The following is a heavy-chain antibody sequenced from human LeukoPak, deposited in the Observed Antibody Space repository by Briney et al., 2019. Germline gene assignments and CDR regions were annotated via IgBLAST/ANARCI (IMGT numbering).Heavy chain of an antibody. J-gene: IGHJ5*02. CDR3: ASDHIAAAGVDWFDP. CDR1: GGSISNSNW. CDR2: IYYSGST. Sequence: SETLSLTCTVSGGSISNSNWWSWVRQPPGKGLEWIGSIYYSGSTYYNPSLKSRVTISVDTSKNQFSLKLSSVTAADTAVYYCASDHIAAAGVDWFDPWGQGTLVTVSS. D-gene: IGHD6-13*01. V-gene: IGHV4-39*01.